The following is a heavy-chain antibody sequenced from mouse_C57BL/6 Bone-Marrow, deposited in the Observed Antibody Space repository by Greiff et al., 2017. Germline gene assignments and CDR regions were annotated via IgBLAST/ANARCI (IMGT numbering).Heavy chain of an antibody. Sequence: VQGVESGAELARPGASVKLSCKASGYTFPSYGISWVKQRTGQGLEWIGEIYPRSGNTYYNEKFKGKASLTADKSSSTAYMELSSLSSEDSAVYFCARSWILEAMDYWGQGTSVTVSS. CDR3: ARSWILEAMDY. D-gene: IGHD2-3*01. CDR2: IYPRSGNT. J-gene: IGHJ4*01. V-gene: IGHV1-81*01. CDR1: GYTFPSYG.